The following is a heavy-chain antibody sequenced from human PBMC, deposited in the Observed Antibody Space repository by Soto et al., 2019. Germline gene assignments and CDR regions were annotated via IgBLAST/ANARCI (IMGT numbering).Heavy chain of an antibody. CDR2: IYYSGST. CDR1: GGSISSYY. V-gene: IGHV4-59*01. Sequence: QVQLQESGPGLVKPSETLSLTCTVSGGSISSYYWSWIRQPPGKGLEWIGYIYYSGSTNYNPSLXGXLXIXXDTSKNQFSLKLSSVTAADTAVYYCARVWGYYFDYWGQGTLVTVSS. CDR3: ARVWGYYFDY. J-gene: IGHJ4*02. D-gene: IGHD2-21*01.